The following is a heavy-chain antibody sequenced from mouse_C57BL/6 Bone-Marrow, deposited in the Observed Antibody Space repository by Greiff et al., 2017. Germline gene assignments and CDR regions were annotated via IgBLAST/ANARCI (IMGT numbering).Heavy chain of an antibody. CDR1: GYTFTSYW. J-gene: IGHJ4*01. D-gene: IGHD4-1*01. CDR3: ARGANWVYYYAMDY. V-gene: IGHV1-59*01. CDR2: IDPSDSYT. Sequence: QVQLKQPGAELVRPGTSVKLSCKASGYTFTSYWMHWVKQRPGQGLEWIGVIDPSDSYTNYNQKFKGKATLTVDTSSSTAYMQLSSLTSEDSAVYYCARGANWVYYYAMDYWGQGTSVTVSS.